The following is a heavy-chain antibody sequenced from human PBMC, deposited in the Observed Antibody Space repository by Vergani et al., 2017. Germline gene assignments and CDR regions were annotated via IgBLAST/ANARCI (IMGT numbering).Heavy chain of an antibody. Sequence: QLVESGGGWVQPGGSLRLSCVVSGFDFSSYIMNWVRQAPGKGLEWVSFVSTGTKSQSYAESVKGRFTISRDSAKNSLYLQMDSLRAEDTAVYYCAKVGIAAAVDYWGQGTLVTVSS. CDR3: AKVGIAAAVDY. V-gene: IGHV3-48*01. J-gene: IGHJ4*02. CDR1: GFDFSSYI. D-gene: IGHD6-13*01. CDR2: VSTGTKSQ.